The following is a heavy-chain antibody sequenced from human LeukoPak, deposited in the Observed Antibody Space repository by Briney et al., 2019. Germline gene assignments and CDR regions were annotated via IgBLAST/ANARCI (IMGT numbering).Heavy chain of an antibody. D-gene: IGHD3-16*02. CDR1: GGSISSSSYY. V-gene: IGHV4-39*01. J-gene: IGHJ4*02. Sequence: SETLSLTCTVSGGSISSSSYYWGWIRQPPGKGLEWTGSIYYSGSTYYNPSLKSRVTISVDTSKNQFSLKLSSVTAADTAVYYCARWIVSGFDYWGQGTLVTVSS. CDR2: IYYSGST. CDR3: ARWIVSGFDY.